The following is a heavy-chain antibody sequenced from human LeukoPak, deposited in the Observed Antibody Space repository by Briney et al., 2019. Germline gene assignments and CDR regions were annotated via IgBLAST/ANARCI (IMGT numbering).Heavy chain of an antibody. CDR3: ARDLGDYYGSGSYLS. J-gene: IGHJ4*02. CDR1: GFTFSSYS. D-gene: IGHD3-10*01. Sequence: GGSLRLSCAASGFTFSSYSMNWVRQAPGKGLEWVSSISSSSSYIYYADSVKGRFTISRDNAKSSLYLQMNSLRAEDTAVYYCARDLGDYYGSGSYLSWGQGTLVTVSS. V-gene: IGHV3-21*01. CDR2: ISSSSSYI.